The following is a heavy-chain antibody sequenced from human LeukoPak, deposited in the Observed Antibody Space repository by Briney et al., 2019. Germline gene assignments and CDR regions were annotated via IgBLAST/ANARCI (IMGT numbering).Heavy chain of an antibody. V-gene: IGHV4-30-2*01. CDR2: IYHSGST. Sequence: PSETLSLTCAVSGGSISSGGYSWSWIRQPPGKGLEWIGYIYHSGSTYYNPSLESRVTISVDTSKNQFSLKLSSVTAADTAVYYCARLKYGDYGLYYFDYWGQGTLVTVSS. CDR1: GGSISSGGYS. CDR3: ARLKYGDYGLYYFDY. D-gene: IGHD4-17*01. J-gene: IGHJ4*02.